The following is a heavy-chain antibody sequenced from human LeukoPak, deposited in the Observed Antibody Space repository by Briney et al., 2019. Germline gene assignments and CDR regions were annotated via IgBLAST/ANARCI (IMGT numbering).Heavy chain of an antibody. J-gene: IGHJ3*02. CDR2: ISSSSSYI. CDR1: GFTFSTYS. V-gene: IGHV3-21*01. Sequence: PGGSLRLSCAASGFTFSTYSMNWVRQAPGKGLEWFSSISSSSSYIYYADSVKGRFTIPRDNAKNSLYLQMNSLRAEDTAVYYCARDGAFDIWGQGTMVTVSS. CDR3: ARDGAFDI.